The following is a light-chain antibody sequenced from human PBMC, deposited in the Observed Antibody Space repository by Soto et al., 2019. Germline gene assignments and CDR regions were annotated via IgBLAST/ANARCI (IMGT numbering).Light chain of an antibody. J-gene: IGLJ7*01. CDR3: QTWGIANAV. Sequence: QLVLTQSPSASASLGASVKLTCTLSSGHSTYAIAWHQQQPEKGPRFLMKLNSDGSHRKGDGIPDRFSGSSSGAERYLTISSLQSEDEADYYCQTWGIANAVFGGGTQLTVL. CDR1: SGHSTYA. V-gene: IGLV4-69*01. CDR2: LNSDGSH.